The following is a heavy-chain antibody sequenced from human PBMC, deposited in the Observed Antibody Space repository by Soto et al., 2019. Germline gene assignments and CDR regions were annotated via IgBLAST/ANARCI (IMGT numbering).Heavy chain of an antibody. CDR1: GFTFSSYG. CDR2: IWYDGSNK. V-gene: IGHV3-33*01. Sequence: GGSLRLSCAASGFTFSSYGMHWVRQAPGKGLEWVAVIWYDGSNKYYADSVKGRFTISRDNSKNTLYLQMNSLRAEDTAVYYCARDQTYVDYDLWSGYWIPAFDYWGQGTLVTVSS. D-gene: IGHD3-3*01. J-gene: IGHJ4*02. CDR3: ARDQTYVDYDLWSGYWIPAFDY.